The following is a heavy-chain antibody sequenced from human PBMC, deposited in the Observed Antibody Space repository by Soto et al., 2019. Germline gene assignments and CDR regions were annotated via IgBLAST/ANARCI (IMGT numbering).Heavy chain of an antibody. D-gene: IGHD2-2*01. CDR3: ARGRTSSPTPADY. CDR1: GGSISSGGYY. J-gene: IGHJ4*02. CDR2: IYYSGST. V-gene: IGHV4-31*03. Sequence: QVQLQESGPGLVKPSQTLSLTCTVSGGSISSGGYYWSWIRQHPGKGLEWIGYIYYSGSTYYNPSLKSRVTISVHTSKNQFSLKLSSVTAADTAVYYCARGRTSSPTPADYWGQGTLVTVSS.